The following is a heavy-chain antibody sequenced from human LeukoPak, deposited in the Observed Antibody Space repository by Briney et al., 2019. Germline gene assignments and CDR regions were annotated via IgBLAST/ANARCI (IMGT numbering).Heavy chain of an antibody. CDR1: GFTFSNYW. J-gene: IGHJ3*02. CDR2: INPDGSTT. CDR3: ARALWGNNAFGI. Sequence: GGSLRLSCAASGFTFSNYWMHRVRQDPGKGLVWVSFINPDGSTTNYADSVKGRFTISRDNAKNSLYLQMNSLRAEDTAVYYCARALWGNNAFGIWGQGTMVTVSS. D-gene: IGHD4-23*01. V-gene: IGHV3-74*01.